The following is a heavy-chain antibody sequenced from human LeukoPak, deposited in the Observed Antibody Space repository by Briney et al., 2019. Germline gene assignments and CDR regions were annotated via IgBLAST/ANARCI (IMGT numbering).Heavy chain of an antibody. J-gene: IGHJ6*02. D-gene: IGHD4-17*01. V-gene: IGHV1-2*04. CDR3: AREGYLVPDYGDQSRLNDYYYYYGMDV. CDR1: GYTFTSYD. CDR2: INPDSGGT. Sequence: ASVKVSCKASGYTFTSYDINWVRQAPGQGLEWMGWINPDSGGTNYAQKFQGWVTMTRDTSISTAYMELSRLRSDDTAVYYCAREGYLVPDYGDQSRLNDYYYYYGMDVWGQGTTVTVSS.